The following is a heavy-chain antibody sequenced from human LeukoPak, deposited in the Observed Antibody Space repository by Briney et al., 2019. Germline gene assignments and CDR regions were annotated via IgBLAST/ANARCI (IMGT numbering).Heavy chain of an antibody. CDR3: AKDHYYGSGSYYSAARGTYYYYYMDV. D-gene: IGHD3-10*01. Sequence: GGSLRLSCAASGFTFSSYGMHWVRQAPGEGLEWVAVISYDGSNKYDADSVKGRFTISRDNSKNTLYLQMNSLRAEDTAVYYCAKDHYYGSGSYYSAARGTYYYYYMDVWGKGTTVTISS. CDR2: ISYDGSNK. J-gene: IGHJ6*03. V-gene: IGHV3-30*18. CDR1: GFTFSSYG.